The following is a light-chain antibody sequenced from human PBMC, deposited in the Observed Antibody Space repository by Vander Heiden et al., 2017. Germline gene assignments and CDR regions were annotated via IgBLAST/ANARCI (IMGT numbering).Light chain of an antibody. CDR1: QSVSSSY. V-gene: IGKV3-20*01. CDR3: QQYGSSPSIT. CDR2: GAS. Sequence: EIVLTQSPRTLSLSPRERATLPCRASQSVSSSYLAWYQQKPGQAPRLLIYGASSRATGIPDRFSGSGSGTDFTLTISRLEPEDVAVYYCQQYGSSPSITFGQGTRLEIK. J-gene: IGKJ5*01.